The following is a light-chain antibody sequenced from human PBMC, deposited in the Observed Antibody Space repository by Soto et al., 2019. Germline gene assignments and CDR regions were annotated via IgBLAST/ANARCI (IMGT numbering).Light chain of an antibody. Sequence: DIQMTQSPSSLSASVGDRVTITCQASQDIRKYLSWYQQKPGRAPKLLIYGASNLETGVPSRFSGSGYGTDFTFTISSRQPEDIATYYCQHYYHHPPFTFGPGTKVAIK. V-gene: IGKV1-33*01. CDR2: GAS. J-gene: IGKJ3*01. CDR3: QHYYHHPPFT. CDR1: QDIRKY.